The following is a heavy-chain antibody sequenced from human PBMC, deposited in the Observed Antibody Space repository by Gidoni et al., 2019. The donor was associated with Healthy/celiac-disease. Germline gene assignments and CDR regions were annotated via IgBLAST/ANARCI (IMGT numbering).Heavy chain of an antibody. CDR3: ARGRNFWSGYSAPDY. CDR1: GGSFSGYY. J-gene: IGHJ4*02. Sequence: QVQLQQWGAGLLKPSETLSLTCAVYGGSFSGYYRSWIRQPPGKGLEWIGEINHSGSTNYNPSLKSRVTISVDTSKNQFSLKLSSVTAADTAVYYCARGRNFWSGYSAPDYWGQGTLVTVSS. CDR2: INHSGST. V-gene: IGHV4-34*01. D-gene: IGHD3-3*01.